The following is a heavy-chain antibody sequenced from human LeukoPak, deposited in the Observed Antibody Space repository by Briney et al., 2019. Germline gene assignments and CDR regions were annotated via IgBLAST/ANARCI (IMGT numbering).Heavy chain of an antibody. CDR2: INPNSGGT. V-gene: IGHV1-2*06. J-gene: IGHJ3*02. Sequence: ASVKVSCKASGYTFTGYYMHWVRQAPGQGLEWIGRINPNSGGTNYAQKFQGRVTMTRDTSISTAYMELSRLRSDDTAVYYCARESGYVLRGAFDIWGQGTMVTVSS. CDR1: GYTFTGYY. D-gene: IGHD5-12*01. CDR3: ARESGYVLRGAFDI.